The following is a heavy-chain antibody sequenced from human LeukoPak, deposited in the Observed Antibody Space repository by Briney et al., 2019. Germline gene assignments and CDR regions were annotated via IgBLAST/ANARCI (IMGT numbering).Heavy chain of an antibody. CDR2: IKNDGSEE. CDR3: ARAIRGSAVDTGDR. Sequence: GLSCAASGFTFSRYWMRWVRQAPGKGLKGWANIKNDGSEEYYVDSVKGRFTISRDNARNSLFLQMNSLTVEDTAVYYCARAIRGSAVDTGDRWGQGTLVTVSS. V-gene: IGHV3-7*01. J-gene: IGHJ4*02. D-gene: IGHD3-10*01. CDR1: GFTFSRYW.